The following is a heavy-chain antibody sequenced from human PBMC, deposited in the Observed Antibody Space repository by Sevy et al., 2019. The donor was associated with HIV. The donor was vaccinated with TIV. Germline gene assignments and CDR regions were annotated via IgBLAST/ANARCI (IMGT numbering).Heavy chain of an antibody. J-gene: IGHJ4*02. D-gene: IGHD6-13*01. CDR2: IRYDGSDK. CDR1: GFTFSNFG. CDR3: AKDLAGPGRRYFDY. V-gene: IGHV3-30*02. Sequence: GGALRLSCTASGFTFSNFGMHWVRQVPGKGLEWVTFIRYDGSDKYYAASVKGRFTISRDDSKNTLYLQMDSLRAEDTAIYYCAKDLAGPGRRYFDYWGQGTLVTVSS.